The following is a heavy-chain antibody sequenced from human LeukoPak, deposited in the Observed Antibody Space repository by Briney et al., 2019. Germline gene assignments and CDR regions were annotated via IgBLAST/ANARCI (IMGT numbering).Heavy chain of an antibody. CDR2: ISGSGGST. D-gene: IGHD2-2*01. V-gene: IGHV3-23*01. Sequence: GGSLRLSCAASGFTFSSYAMSWVRQAPGKGLEWVSAISGSGGSTYYADSVKGRFTISRDNSKNTLYLQMNSLRAEDTAVYYCATSLLREPAAPFSYSMDVWGQGTTVTVSS. CDR3: ATSLLREPAAPFSYSMDV. J-gene: IGHJ6*02. CDR1: GFTFSSYA.